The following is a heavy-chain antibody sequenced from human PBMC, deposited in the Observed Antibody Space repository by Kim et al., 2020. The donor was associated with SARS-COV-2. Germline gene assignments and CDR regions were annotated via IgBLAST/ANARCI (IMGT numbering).Heavy chain of an antibody. J-gene: IGHJ2*01. Sequence: GGSLRLSCVASGFTFSNYSVSWVRQAPGQGLEWVSGIDQSGVTHYAVAAKDGCAISRNNYSMYSQMNYLKSEETAYYDCAHWETSTCWNCDLCGRGT. CDR3: AHWETSTCWNCDL. CDR2: IDQSGVT. D-gene: IGHD1-26*01. CDR1: GFTFSNYS. V-gene: IGHV3-23*01.